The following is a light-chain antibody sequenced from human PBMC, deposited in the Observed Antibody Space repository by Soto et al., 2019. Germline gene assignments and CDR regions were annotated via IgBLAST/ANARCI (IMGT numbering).Light chain of an antibody. CDR1: QSVSDY. CDR2: TAS. J-gene: IGKJ5*01. Sequence: DIQMTQSPSSLSASVGDRVTITCRASQSVSDYLNWYQQKPGKAPKLLIYTASSLQGGVPSRFSGSGSVTDFTLTISSLQPEDFATYFCQQSYSTPITFGQGTRLEIK. V-gene: IGKV1-39*01. CDR3: QQSYSTPIT.